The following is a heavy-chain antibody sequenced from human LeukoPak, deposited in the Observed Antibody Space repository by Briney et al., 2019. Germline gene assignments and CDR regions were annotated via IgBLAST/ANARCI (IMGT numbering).Heavy chain of an antibody. CDR2: IYSGGST. CDR3: ARIGGPRSLDY. V-gene: IGHV3-66*02. Sequence: GGSLRLSCAAAGFTVSSNYMSWVRQAPGKGLEWVSVIYSGGSTYYADYVKGRFTISRDNSKNTLYLQMNSLRAEDTAVYYCARIGGPRSLDYWGQGTLVTVSS. D-gene: IGHD3-10*01. CDR1: GFTVSSNY. J-gene: IGHJ4*02.